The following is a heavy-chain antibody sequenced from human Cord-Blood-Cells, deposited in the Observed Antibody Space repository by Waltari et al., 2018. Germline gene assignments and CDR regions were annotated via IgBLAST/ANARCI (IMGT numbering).Heavy chain of an antibody. V-gene: IGHV1-69*06. Sequence: QVQLVQSGAEVKKPGSSVKVSCKASGGTFSSYAISWVRRAPGQGLEWMGGIIPIFGTANYAQKFQGRVTITADKSTSTAYMELSSLRSEDTAVYYCARDGNYGGNIDYYYGMDVWGQGTTVTVSS. D-gene: IGHD4-17*01. J-gene: IGHJ6*02. CDR2: IIPIFGTA. CDR3: ARDGNYGGNIDYYYGMDV. CDR1: GGTFSSYA.